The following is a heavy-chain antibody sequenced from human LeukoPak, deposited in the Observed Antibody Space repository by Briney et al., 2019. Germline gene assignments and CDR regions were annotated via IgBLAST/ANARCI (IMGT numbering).Heavy chain of an antibody. CDR1: GGSINSVSYY. CDR2: IYNSESI. CDR3: ARDRLSVGAFDI. J-gene: IGHJ3*02. Sequence: SETLSLTCTVSGGSINSVSYYWVWIRQPPGKGLEWIGSIYNSESIYSKPSLRSRVTISLYTSTNQFSLKLSSVTAADTALYFCARDRLSVGAFDIWGQGTMVTVSS. V-gene: IGHV4-39*07. D-gene: IGHD1-26*01.